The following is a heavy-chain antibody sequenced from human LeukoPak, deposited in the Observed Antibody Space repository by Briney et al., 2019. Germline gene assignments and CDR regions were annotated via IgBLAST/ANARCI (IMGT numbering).Heavy chain of an antibody. Sequence: PGGSLRLSCAASDFTFSSYGMHWVRQAPGKGLECVAFISHDGSVEKFADSVKGRFTISRDNSKNILNLRLDSLRPEDTVVYYCARDPVVVALRDWFDLWGQGTLVTVSS. V-gene: IGHV3-30*02. CDR3: ARDPVVVALRDWFDL. CDR2: ISHDGSVE. J-gene: IGHJ5*02. CDR1: DFTFSSYG. D-gene: IGHD2-2*01.